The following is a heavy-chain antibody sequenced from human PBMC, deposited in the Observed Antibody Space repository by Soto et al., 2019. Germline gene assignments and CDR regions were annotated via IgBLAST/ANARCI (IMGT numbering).Heavy chain of an antibody. Sequence: EEQLLESGGGLVQPGGSLRLSCAASGFTFINYARNWVRQAPGKGLEWVSGTSGGGDVAFYADSVKGRFTISRDNNKNTLDLQMNSRRVEDTALDYCVKKSIGTVLNPAYRHSNPWGLGIMVTDSS. V-gene: IGHV3-23*01. CDR2: TSGGGDVA. J-gene: IGHJ2*01. CDR1: GFTFINYA. D-gene: IGHD4-17*01. CDR3: VKKSIGTVLNPAYRHSNP.